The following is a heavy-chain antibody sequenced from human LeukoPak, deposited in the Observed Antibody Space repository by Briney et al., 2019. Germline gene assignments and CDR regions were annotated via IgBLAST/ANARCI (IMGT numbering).Heavy chain of an antibody. J-gene: IGHJ3*02. CDR1: GGSISSSSYY. V-gene: IGHV4-39*01. D-gene: IGHD2-15*01. Sequence: PSETLSLTCTVSGGSISSSSYYWGWIRQPPGKGLEWIGSIYYSGSTYYNPSLKSRVTISVGTSKNQFSLKLSSVTAADTAVYYCARREELGYCSRGSCYRNDAFDIWGQGTMVTVSS. CDR3: ARREELGYCSRGSCYRNDAFDI. CDR2: IYYSGST.